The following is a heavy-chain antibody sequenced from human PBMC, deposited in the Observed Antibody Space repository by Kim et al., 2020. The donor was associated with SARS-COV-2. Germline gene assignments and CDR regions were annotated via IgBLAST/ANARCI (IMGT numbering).Heavy chain of an antibody. Sequence: SVKVSCKASGGTFSSYAISWVRQAPGQGLEWMGGIIPIFGTANYAQKFQGRVTITADESTSTAYMELSSLRSEDTAVYYCAMGLGLERRSLYFDYWGQGTLVTVSS. CDR1: GGTFSSYA. D-gene: IGHD1-1*01. J-gene: IGHJ4*02. CDR2: IIPIFGTA. CDR3: AMGLGLERRSLYFDY. V-gene: IGHV1-69*13.